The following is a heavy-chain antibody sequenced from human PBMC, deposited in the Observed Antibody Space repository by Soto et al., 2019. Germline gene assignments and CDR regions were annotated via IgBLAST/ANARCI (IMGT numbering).Heavy chain of an antibody. CDR3: SRDVESWFDP. CDR1: GDSISSRSHY. J-gene: IGHJ5*02. V-gene: IGHV4-39*02. Sequence: SETLSLTCTVSGDSISSRSHYWGWILHPPGKGLEWIGSIYYSGSTYYNPSLESRVTISVDTSKNQFSLKLSSVTAADTAVYYCSRDVESWFDPWGQGTLVTVSS. CDR2: IYYSGST.